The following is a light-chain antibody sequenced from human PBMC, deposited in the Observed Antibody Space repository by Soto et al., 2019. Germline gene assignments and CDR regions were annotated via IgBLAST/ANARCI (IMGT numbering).Light chain of an antibody. Sequence: ELVLTQSPGTLSLSPGERATLSCRASQSVTTSHLAWYQQKPGQAPRLLIYAASTRAAGVPDRFSGSGSGTEFTLTISSLQSEDFAVYYCQQYVNEGTFGPGTKVDIK. CDR2: AAS. J-gene: IGKJ3*01. CDR1: QSVTTSH. V-gene: IGKV3-20*01. CDR3: QQYVNEGT.